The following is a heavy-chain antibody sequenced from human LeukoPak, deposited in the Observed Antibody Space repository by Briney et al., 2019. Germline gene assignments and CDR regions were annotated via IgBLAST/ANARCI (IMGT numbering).Heavy chain of an antibody. J-gene: IGHJ4*02. CDR1: GFTFDDYA. CDR2: ISWNSGSI. V-gene: IGHV3-9*01. D-gene: IGHD4-17*01. CDR3: AREGGSVTSEVDFDY. Sequence: GRSLRLSCAASGFTFDDYAMHWVRQAPGKGLEWVSGISWNSGSIGYADSVKGRFTISRDNAKNSLYLQMNSLRAEDTAVYYCAREGGSVTSEVDFDYWGQGTLVTVSS.